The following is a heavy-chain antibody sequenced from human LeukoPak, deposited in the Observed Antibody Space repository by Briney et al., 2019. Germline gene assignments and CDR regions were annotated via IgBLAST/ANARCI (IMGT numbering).Heavy chain of an antibody. CDR1: GFTFDDYA. Sequence: PGGSLRLSCAASGFTFDDYAMHWVRQAPGKGLEWVSGISWNSGSIGYADSVKGRFTISRDNAKNSLYLQMNSLRAEGTAVYYCAKSQALDVWGKGTTVTVSS. CDR2: ISWNSGSI. CDR3: AKSQALDV. J-gene: IGHJ6*04. V-gene: IGHV3-9*01.